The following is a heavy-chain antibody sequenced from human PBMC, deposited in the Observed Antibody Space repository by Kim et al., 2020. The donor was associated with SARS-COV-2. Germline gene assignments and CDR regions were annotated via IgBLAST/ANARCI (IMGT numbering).Heavy chain of an antibody. CDR3: AREQSSSWYFNWFDP. V-gene: IGHV3-7*03. J-gene: IGHJ5*02. CDR2: IKQDGSEK. CDR1: GFTFSSYW. Sequence: GGSLRLSCAASGFTFSSYWMSWVRQAPGKGLEWVANIKQDGSEKYYVDSVKGRFTISRDNAKNSLYLQMNSLRAEDTAVYYCAREQSSSWYFNWFDPWGQGTLVTVSS. D-gene: IGHD6-13*01.